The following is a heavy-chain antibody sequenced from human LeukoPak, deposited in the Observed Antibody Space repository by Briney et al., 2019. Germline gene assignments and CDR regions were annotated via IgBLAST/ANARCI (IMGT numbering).Heavy chain of an antibody. D-gene: IGHD4-23*01. CDR1: GGSISSGGYS. Sequence: TLSLTCAVSGGSISSGGYSWSWIRQPPGKGLEWIGYIYHSGSTYYNPSLKSRVTISVDRSKNQFSLKLSSVTAADTAVYYCARVDYGGTFDYWGQGTLVTVSS. V-gene: IGHV4-30-2*01. J-gene: IGHJ4*02. CDR2: IYHSGST. CDR3: ARVDYGGTFDY.